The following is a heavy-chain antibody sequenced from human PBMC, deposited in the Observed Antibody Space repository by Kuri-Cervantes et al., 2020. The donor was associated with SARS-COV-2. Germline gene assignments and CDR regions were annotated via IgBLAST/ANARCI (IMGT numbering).Heavy chain of an antibody. J-gene: IGHJ3*02. CDR2: INAGNGNT. CDR3: ASRNLPTDYGGNSGPDAFDI. CDR1: GYTFTSYA. D-gene: IGHD4-23*01. V-gene: IGHV1-3*01. Sequence: ASVKVSCKASGYTFTSYAMHWVRQAPGQRLEWMGWINAGNGNTKYSQKFQGRVTITRDTSASTAYMELSSLRSEDTAVYYCASRNLPTDYGGNSGPDAFDIWGQGTMVTVSS.